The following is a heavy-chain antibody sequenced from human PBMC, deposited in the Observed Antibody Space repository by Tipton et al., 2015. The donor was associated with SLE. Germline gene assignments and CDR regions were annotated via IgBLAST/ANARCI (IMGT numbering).Heavy chain of an antibody. J-gene: IGHJ4*02. CDR3: TRGGPMAY. V-gene: IGHV3-21*03. CDR2: ISGSRNYK. CDR1: GFTFSTYG. D-gene: IGHD5-24*01. Sequence: SLRLSCAATGFTFSTYGMHWARQAPGKGLEWVSSISGSRNYKYYADSVKGRFTISRDNAKNSVYLEINSLRPEDTAVYYCTRGGPMAYWGKGTLATVSS.